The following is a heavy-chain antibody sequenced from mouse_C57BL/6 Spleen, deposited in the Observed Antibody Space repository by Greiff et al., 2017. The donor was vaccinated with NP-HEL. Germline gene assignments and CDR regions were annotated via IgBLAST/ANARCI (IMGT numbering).Heavy chain of an antibody. V-gene: IGHV5-6*01. D-gene: IGHD1-1*01. CDR2: ISSGGSYT. CDR3: ARGGYGSSYGYFDV. J-gene: IGHJ1*03. Sequence: EVQLVESGGDLVKPGGSLKLSCAASGFTFSSYGMSWVRQTPDKRLEWVATISSGGSYTYYPDSVKGRFTISRDNAKNTLYLQMSSLKSEDTAMYYCARGGYGSSYGYFDVWGTGTTVTVSS. CDR1: GFTFSSYG.